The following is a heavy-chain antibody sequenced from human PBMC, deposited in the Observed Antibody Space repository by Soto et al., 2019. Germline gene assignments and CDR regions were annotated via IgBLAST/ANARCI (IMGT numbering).Heavy chain of an antibody. CDR2: IYYSGST. Sequence: PSETLSLTCTVSGGSISSGDYYWSWIRQPPGRGLGWIGYIYYSGSTYYNPSLKSRVTISVDTSKNQFSLKLSSVTAADTAVYYCARVGRAMILPTIRPFDSWG. J-gene: IGHJ5*01. CDR3: ARVGRAMILPTIRPFDS. D-gene: IGHD3-22*01. CDR1: GGSISSGDYY. V-gene: IGHV4-30-4*01.